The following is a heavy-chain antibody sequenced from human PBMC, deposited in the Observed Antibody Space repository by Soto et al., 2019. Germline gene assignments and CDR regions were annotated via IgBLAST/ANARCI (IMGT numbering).Heavy chain of an antibody. CDR2: IYSAGST. Sequence: GGSLRLSCAASGLTVSSSYMSWVRQAPGKGLQWVSVIYSAGSTYYANSVKGRFTISSDISTNMVYLQMSSLTDEDTAVYYCASAREPEYSSAIFCDSWGKGALVTVAS. CDR1: GLTVSSSY. J-gene: IGHJ4*02. V-gene: IGHV3-53*01. D-gene: IGHD5-18*01. CDR3: ASAREPEYSSAIFCDS.